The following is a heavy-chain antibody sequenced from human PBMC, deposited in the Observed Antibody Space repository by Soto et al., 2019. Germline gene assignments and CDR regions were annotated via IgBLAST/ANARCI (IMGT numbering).Heavy chain of an antibody. J-gene: IGHJ4*02. CDR2: ISGSSSYA. D-gene: IGHD6-6*01. V-gene: IGHV3-11*06. CDR3: ARDSSIVPRPIDY. CDR1: GFTFSDYY. Sequence: QVQLVESGGGLVKPGGSLRLYCAASGFTFSDYYMSWIRQVPGKGLEWVSYISGSSSYAIYTESVKGRFTISRNNAKNSLYLQMNSLRAEDTAIYYCARDSSIVPRPIDYWGQGTLVTVSS.